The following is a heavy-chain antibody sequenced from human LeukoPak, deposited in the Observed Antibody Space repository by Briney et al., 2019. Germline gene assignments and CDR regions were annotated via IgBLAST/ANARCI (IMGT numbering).Heavy chain of an antibody. J-gene: IGHJ4*02. CDR1: GFPFSTFG. CDR2: IWSDGSDK. CDR3: ARELLAATVFDY. Sequence: GRSLRLSCAASGFPFSTFGMHWVRQAPGKGLEWVAVIWSDGSDKYYADSVKGRFTISRDNSKSTLFLQMNSLRAEDTAVYYCARELLAATVFDYWGLGTQVTVSP. V-gene: IGHV3-33*01. D-gene: IGHD2-15*01.